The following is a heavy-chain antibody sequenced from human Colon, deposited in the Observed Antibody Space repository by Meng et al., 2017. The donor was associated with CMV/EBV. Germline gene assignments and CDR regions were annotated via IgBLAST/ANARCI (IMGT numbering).Heavy chain of an antibody. J-gene: IGHJ5*02. CDR2: IYFRGST. CDR3: AREGYPGGSEFGP. V-gene: IGHV4-39*07. Sequence: VSGFSFSNSTYYWAWIRQPPGRGLEWIGSIYFRGSTYYNPSLKSRVAMSLDTSKSQFSLNLTSMTAADTAMYYCAREGYPGGSEFGPWGQGTLVTVSS. CDR1: GFSFSNSTYY. D-gene: IGHD2-15*01.